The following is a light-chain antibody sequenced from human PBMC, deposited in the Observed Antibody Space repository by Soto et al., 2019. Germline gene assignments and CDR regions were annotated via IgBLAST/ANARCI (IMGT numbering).Light chain of an antibody. V-gene: IGLV2-14*03. CDR3: SSYTTINVVI. Sequence: QSVLTQPASVSGSPGQSITISCSGTSSDVGGYNYVSWYQQHPGKAPKLMIYDVYRRPSGVSTRFSGSSYGNTASLTISGLQAEDEADYYCSSYTTINVVIFGGGTKLTVL. J-gene: IGLJ2*01. CDR1: SSDVGGYNY. CDR2: DVY.